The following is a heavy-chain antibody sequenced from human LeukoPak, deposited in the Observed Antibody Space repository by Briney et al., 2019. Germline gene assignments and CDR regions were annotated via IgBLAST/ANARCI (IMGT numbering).Heavy chain of an antibody. CDR2: INAGNGNT. J-gene: IGHJ5*02. CDR1: GYTFTSYA. V-gene: IGHV1-3*01. CDR3: ARSWFGESNWFDP. D-gene: IGHD3-10*01. Sequence: ASVKVSCKASGYTFTSYAMHWVRQAPGQRLEWMGWINAGNGNTKYSQKFQGRVTITRDTSASTAYMELSSLRSEDTAAYYCARSWFGESNWFDPWGQGTLVTVSS.